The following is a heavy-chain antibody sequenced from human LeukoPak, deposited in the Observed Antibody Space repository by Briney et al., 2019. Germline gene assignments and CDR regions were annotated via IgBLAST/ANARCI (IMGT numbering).Heavy chain of an antibody. Sequence: SGGSLRLSCAASGFTVSSNYMSWVRQAPGKGLERVSVIYSGGSTYYADSVKGRFTISRDNSKHTLYLQMNSLRVEDTAVYYCARDRLYSSSSEDYWGQGTLVTVSS. CDR3: ARDRLYSSSSEDY. J-gene: IGHJ4*02. D-gene: IGHD6-6*01. V-gene: IGHV3-53*01. CDR2: IYSGGST. CDR1: GFTVSSNY.